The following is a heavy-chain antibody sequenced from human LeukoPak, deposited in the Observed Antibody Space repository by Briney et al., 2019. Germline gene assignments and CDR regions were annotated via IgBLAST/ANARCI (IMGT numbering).Heavy chain of an antibody. J-gene: IGHJ4*02. D-gene: IGHD6-13*01. CDR1: GGSISSGGYS. V-gene: IGHV4-30-2*01. Sequence: PSQTLSHTCAVSGGSISSGGYSWSWIRQPPGKGLEWIGYIYHSGSTYYNPSLKSRVTISVDRSKNQFSLKLSSVTAADTAVYYCARDPDIAAADSPSDYWGQGTLVTVSS. CDR3: ARDPDIAAADSPSDY. CDR2: IYHSGST.